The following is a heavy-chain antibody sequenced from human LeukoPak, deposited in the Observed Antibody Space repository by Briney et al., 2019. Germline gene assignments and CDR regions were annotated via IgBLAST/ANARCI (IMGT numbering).Heavy chain of an antibody. J-gene: IGHJ4*02. CDR2: INHSGST. CDR1: GGSFSGYY. Sequence: PSETLSLTCAVYGGSFSGYYWSWIRQPPGKGLGWIGEINHSGSTNYNPSLKSRVTISVDTSKNQFSLKLSSVTAADTAVYYCARGRYDFWSGYFTYYYFDYWGQGTLVTVSS. CDR3: ARGRYDFWSGYFTYYYFDY. D-gene: IGHD3-3*01. V-gene: IGHV4-34*01.